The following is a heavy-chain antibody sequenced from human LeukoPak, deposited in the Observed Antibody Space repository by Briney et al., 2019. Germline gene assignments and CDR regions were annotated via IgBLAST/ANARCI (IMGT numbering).Heavy chain of an antibody. CDR1: GFTFSSYG. V-gene: IGHV3-30*02. D-gene: IGHD3-10*01. Sequence: GGSLRLSCAASGFTFSSYGMHWVRQAPGKGLEWVAFIRYDGSNKYYADSVKGRFTISRDNSKNTLYLQMNSLRAEDTAVYYCAKFGVRGVIIYGNFDYWGQGTLVTVSS. CDR3: AKFGVRGVIIYGNFDY. J-gene: IGHJ4*02. CDR2: IRYDGSNK.